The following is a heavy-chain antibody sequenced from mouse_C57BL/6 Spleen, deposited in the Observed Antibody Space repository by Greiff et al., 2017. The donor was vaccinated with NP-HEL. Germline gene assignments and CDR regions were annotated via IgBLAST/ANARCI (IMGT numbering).Heavy chain of an antibody. CDR3: ARSYSNEFYAMDY. CDR1: GYSFTGYY. Sequence: VHVKQSGPELVKPGASVKISCKASGYSFTGYYMNWVKQSPEKSLEWIGEINPSTGGTTYNQKFKAKATLTVDKSSSTAYMQLKSLTSEDSAVYYCARSYSNEFYAMDYWGQGTSVTVSS. D-gene: IGHD2-5*01. CDR2: INPSTGGT. V-gene: IGHV1-42*01. J-gene: IGHJ4*01.